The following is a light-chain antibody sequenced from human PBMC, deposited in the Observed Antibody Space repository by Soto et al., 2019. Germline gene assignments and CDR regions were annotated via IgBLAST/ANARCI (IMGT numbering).Light chain of an antibody. CDR1: SSDVGGYNY. CDR2: EVS. J-gene: IGLJ1*01. Sequence: HSALTQPPSASGSPGQSVTISCTGTSSDVGGYNYVSWYQQHPGKAPKLMIYEVSKRPSGVPDRFSGSKSGNTASLTVSGLQAEDEADYYCISYAGSNNNVFGTGTKVTV. CDR3: ISYAGSNNNV. V-gene: IGLV2-8*01.